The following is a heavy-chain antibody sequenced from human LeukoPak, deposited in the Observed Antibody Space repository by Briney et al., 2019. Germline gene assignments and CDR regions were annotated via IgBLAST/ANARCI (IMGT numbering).Heavy chain of an antibody. D-gene: IGHD1-26*01. Sequence: HPGGSLRLSCAASGFTFSSYGMHWVRQAPGKGLEWVAVIWYDGSNKYYADSVKGQFTISRDNSKNTLYLQMNSLRAEDTAVYYCARDPSIVGATGPDYWGQGTLVTVSS. V-gene: IGHV3-33*01. CDR3: ARDPSIVGATGPDY. CDR2: IWYDGSNK. CDR1: GFTFSSYG. J-gene: IGHJ4*02.